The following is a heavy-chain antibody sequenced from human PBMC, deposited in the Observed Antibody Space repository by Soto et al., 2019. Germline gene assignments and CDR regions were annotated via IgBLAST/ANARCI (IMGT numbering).Heavy chain of an antibody. J-gene: IGHJ4*02. V-gene: IGHV3-23*01. CDR3: AKAFSSSWYFDY. CDR1: GFTFSTYA. D-gene: IGHD6-13*01. Sequence: EVQLLESGGGLVQPGGSLRLSCAASGFTFSTYAMSWVRQAPGKGLEWVSAISYNGGSTYYADSVKGRFTVSRDNSKNTLYRQVNSLRVEDTAVYYCAKAFSSSWYFDYWGQGTLVTVSS. CDR2: ISYNGGST.